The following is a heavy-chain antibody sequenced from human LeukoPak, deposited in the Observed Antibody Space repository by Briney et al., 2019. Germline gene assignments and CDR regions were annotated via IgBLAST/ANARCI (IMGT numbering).Heavy chain of an antibody. CDR2: IYHSGST. V-gene: IGHV4-4*02. CDR3: ARRNQLIPIPTAPWYFDL. Sequence: SETLSLTCAVSGGSISSSNWWSWVRQPPGKGLEWIGEIYHSGSTNYNPSLKSRVTISVDTSKNQFSLKLSSVTAADTAVYYCARRNQLIPIPTAPWYFDLWGRGTLVTVSS. D-gene: IGHD2-21*01. CDR1: GGSISSSNW. J-gene: IGHJ2*01.